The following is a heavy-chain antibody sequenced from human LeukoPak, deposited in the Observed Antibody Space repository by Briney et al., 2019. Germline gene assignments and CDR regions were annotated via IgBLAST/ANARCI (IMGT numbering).Heavy chain of an antibody. CDR2: VSGSGTGL. Sequence: GGSLRLTCTGSGLTFSTYAMNWVRQAPGKGLEWVSAVSGSGTGLYYAESVKGRFTISRDNSKNTLYLQMNSLRAEDTAVYYCARVSSGWEFDYWGQGTLVTVSS. J-gene: IGHJ4*02. CDR3: ARVSSGWEFDY. V-gene: IGHV3-23*01. CDR1: GLTFSTYA. D-gene: IGHD6-19*01.